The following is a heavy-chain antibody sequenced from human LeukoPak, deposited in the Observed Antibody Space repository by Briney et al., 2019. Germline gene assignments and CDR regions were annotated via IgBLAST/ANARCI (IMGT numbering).Heavy chain of an antibody. Sequence: SETLALTCTVSGGSISSVDYYWSWIRQPPGKGLEWIGYIYYRGSTYYNPSLKSRGTISVDTSKNQFSMKLSSVTAADTAVYYCARDGYYYDSSGYPAVDPWGQGTLVTVSS. J-gene: IGHJ5*02. V-gene: IGHV4-30-4*01. D-gene: IGHD3-22*01. CDR3: ARDGYYYDSSGYPAVDP. CDR2: IYYRGST. CDR1: GGSISSVDYY.